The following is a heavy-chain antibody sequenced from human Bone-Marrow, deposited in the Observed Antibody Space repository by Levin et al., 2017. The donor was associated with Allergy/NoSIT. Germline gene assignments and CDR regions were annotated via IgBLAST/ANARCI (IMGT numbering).Heavy chain of an antibody. CDR2: ISYSGTT. CDR3: ARLRLPRAGGSYSLFDY. J-gene: IGHJ4*02. Sequence: PSETLSLTCTVSGGSISSSSYYWGWIRQPPGKGLEWIGSISYSGTTYYNPSLKSRVTISVDTSKNQFSLKLSSVSAADTAVYYCARLRLPRAGGSYSLFDYWGQGTLVTVSS. V-gene: IGHV4-39*01. CDR1: GGSISSSSYY. D-gene: IGHD1-26*01.